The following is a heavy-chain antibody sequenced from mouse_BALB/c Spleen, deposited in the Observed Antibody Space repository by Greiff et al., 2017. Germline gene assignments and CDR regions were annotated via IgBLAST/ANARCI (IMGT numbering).Heavy chain of an antibody. J-gene: IGHJ1*01. Sequence: DVKLVESGGGLVTPGGSLKLSCAASGFTFSSYAMSWVRQSPEKRLEWVAEISSGGSYTYYPDTVTGRFTISRDNAKNTLYLEMSSLRSEDTAMYYCARVLLRYFDVWGAGTTVTVSS. CDR3: ARVLLRYFDV. CDR1: GFTFSSYA. D-gene: IGHD2-1*01. CDR2: ISSGGSYT. V-gene: IGHV5-9-4*01.